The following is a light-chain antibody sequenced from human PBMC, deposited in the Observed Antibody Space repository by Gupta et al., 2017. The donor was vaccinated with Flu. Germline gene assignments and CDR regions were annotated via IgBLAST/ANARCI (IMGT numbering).Light chain of an antibody. CDR3: QQYNNWPPIT. V-gene: IGKV3-15*01. CDR2: RAS. CDR1: QSVGSN. Sequence: EIVMTQSPATLSVSPGERATLSCRASQSVGSNLAWYQQKPGQAPRLLIYRASIRDTDIPARFSGSGYGKEFTLTISSRQSEDFAVYYCQQYNNWPPITFGQGTRLEIK. J-gene: IGKJ5*01.